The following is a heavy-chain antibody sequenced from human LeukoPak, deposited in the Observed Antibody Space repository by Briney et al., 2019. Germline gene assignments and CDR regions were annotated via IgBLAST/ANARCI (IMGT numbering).Heavy chain of an antibody. CDR1: GGTFSTYT. J-gene: IGHJ6*04. Sequence: ASVKVSCKASGGTFSTYTINWVRQAPGQGLEWMGGIIPIFGTANYAQKFQGRVTITADKSMSTVYMELSSLRSEDTAVYYCARDAGTTFYYGMDVWGKGTTVTVSS. D-gene: IGHD1-1*01. V-gene: IGHV1-69*06. CDR2: IIPIFGTA. CDR3: ARDAGTTFYYGMDV.